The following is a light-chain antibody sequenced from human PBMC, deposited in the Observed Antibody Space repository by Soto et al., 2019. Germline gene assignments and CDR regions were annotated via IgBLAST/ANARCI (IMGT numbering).Light chain of an antibody. V-gene: IGLV2-23*02. J-gene: IGLJ2*01. CDR3: CLCGGSNNYVV. CDR2: EVN. Sequence: QSALTQPASVSGAPGQSITISCTGTSSDVGKYTFVSWYGQHPGKAPKLIIFEVNKRPSGVSNRFSGSKSGNTASLTIAGLQAEDEANYYCCLCGGSNNYVVLGGGTKLTVL. CDR1: SSDVGKYTF.